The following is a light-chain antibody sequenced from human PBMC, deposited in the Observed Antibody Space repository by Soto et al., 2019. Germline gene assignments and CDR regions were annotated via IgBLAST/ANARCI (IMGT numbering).Light chain of an antibody. CDR3: SSYAGSNNYV. J-gene: IGLJ1*01. CDR1: SGDVGGYNY. CDR2: EVS. Sequence: SVLTQPPSAYGSPGQSVTISCTGTSGDVGGYNYVSWYQQHPGKAPKLMIFEVSERPSGVPDRSSASKSGNTASLTVSGLQAEDEADYYCSSYAGSNNYVFGTGTKVTVL. V-gene: IGLV2-8*01.